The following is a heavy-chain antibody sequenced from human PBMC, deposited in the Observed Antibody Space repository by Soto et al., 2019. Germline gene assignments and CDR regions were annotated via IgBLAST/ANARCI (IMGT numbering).Heavy chain of an antibody. J-gene: IGHJ4*02. Sequence: PSETLSLTCAVYGGSFSGYYWSWIRQPPGKGLEWIGEINHSGSTNYNPSLKSRVTISVDTSKNQFSLKLSSVTAADTAVYYCARVASSGWYWGVFDYWGQGTLVTVSS. CDR2: INHSGST. CDR1: GGSFSGYY. CDR3: ARVASSGWYWGVFDY. V-gene: IGHV4-34*01. D-gene: IGHD6-19*01.